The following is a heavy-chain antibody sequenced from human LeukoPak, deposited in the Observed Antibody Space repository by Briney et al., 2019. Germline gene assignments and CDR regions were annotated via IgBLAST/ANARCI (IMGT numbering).Heavy chain of an antibody. CDR2: IYTSGST. J-gene: IGHJ6*02. Sequence: SETLSLTCTVSGGSISSYYWSWIRQPAGKGLEWIGRIYTSGSTNYNPSLKSRVTMSVDTSKNQLSLKLSSVTAADTAVYYCAREGETTVTTFGDYYYGMDVWGQGTTVTVSS. V-gene: IGHV4-4*07. CDR3: AREGETTVTTFGDYYYGMDV. CDR1: GGSISSYY. D-gene: IGHD4-17*01.